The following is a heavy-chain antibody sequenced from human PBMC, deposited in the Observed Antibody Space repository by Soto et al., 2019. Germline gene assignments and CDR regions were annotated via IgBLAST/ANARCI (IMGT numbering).Heavy chain of an antibody. J-gene: IGHJ4*02. D-gene: IGHD1-1*01. V-gene: IGHV3-23*01. CDR2: FSGGRGGT. CDR3: VKWNGFGDS. Sequence: EVQLLESGGGSVQPGGSLKLSCAVSGFSISEYGVTWVRQPPGKGLYWVSGFSGGRGGTFYADSVRGRFTISRDDSRNMVYLQMDSLGVEDTAVYYSVKWNGFGDSWGQGTLVTVSS. CDR1: GFSISEYG.